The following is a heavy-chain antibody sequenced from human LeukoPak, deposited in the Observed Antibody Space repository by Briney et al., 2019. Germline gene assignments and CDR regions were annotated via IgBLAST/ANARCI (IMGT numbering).Heavy chain of an antibody. Sequence: GGSPRLSCAASGFTFSSYSMNWVRQAPGKGLEWVSSISSSSSYIYYADSVKGRFTISRDNAKNSLYLQMNSLRAEDTAVYYCARDHYDSSGYLFDYWGQGTLVTVSS. CDR2: ISSSSSYI. V-gene: IGHV3-21*01. CDR3: ARDHYDSSGYLFDY. CDR1: GFTFSSYS. D-gene: IGHD3-22*01. J-gene: IGHJ4*02.